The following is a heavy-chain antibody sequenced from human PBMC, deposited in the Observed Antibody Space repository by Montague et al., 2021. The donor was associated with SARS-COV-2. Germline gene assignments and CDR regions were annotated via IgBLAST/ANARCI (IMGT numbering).Heavy chain of an antibody. D-gene: IGHD3-9*01. CDR2: VAYSGST. V-gene: IGHV4-39*01. CDR3: ARSQLYYDLLTGFSESYYFDY. Sequence: SETLSLTCSVSGDSIGSSHTYWGWIRQPPGRGLEWIGCVAYSGSTYYNPSLQRRVTISVDTSKSQFSPKLNSVTAADTAVYYCARSQLYYDLLTGFSESYYFDYWGQGTLATVSS. CDR1: GDSIGSSHTY. J-gene: IGHJ4*02.